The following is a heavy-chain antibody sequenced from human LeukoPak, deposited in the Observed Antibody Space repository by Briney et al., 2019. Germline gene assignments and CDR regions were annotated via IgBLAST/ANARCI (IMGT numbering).Heavy chain of an antibody. J-gene: IGHJ5*02. CDR1: GGSFSGYY. CDR3: ARVYYYGSGSYSPFDP. Sequence: SETLSLTCAVYGGSFSGYYWSWIRQPPGKGLEWIGEINHSGSTNYNPSLKSRVTISVDTSKIQFSLKLSSVTAADTAVYYCARVYYYGSGSYSPFDPWGQGTLVTVSS. CDR2: INHSGST. D-gene: IGHD3-10*01. V-gene: IGHV4-34*01.